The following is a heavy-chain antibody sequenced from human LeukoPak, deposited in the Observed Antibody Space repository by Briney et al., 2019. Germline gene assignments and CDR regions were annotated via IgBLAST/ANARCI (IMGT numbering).Heavy chain of an antibody. Sequence: GGSLRLSCAASGFTFSSYSMNWVRQAPGKGLEWVSYISSSSSSTIYYADSVKGRSTISRDNAKNSLYLQMNSLRAEDTAVYYCARELYYYDSSGYLRLNNFDYWGQGTLVTVSS. CDR2: ISSSSSSTI. J-gene: IGHJ4*02. CDR1: GFTFSSYS. D-gene: IGHD3-22*01. CDR3: ARELYYYDSSGYLRLNNFDY. V-gene: IGHV3-48*01.